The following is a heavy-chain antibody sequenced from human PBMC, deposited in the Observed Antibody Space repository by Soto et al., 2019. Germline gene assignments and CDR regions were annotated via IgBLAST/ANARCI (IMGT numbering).Heavy chain of an antibody. Sequence: QITLKESGPTLVKPTQTLTLTCTFSGFSLSTSGVGVGWIRQPPGKALEWLALIYWNDDKRYSPSLKSRLTITKDTSKNQVALTMTNMDPVDTATYYGAHTPPPGFGELVDAFDIWGQGTMVTVSS. J-gene: IGHJ3*02. CDR1: GFSLSTSGVG. CDR3: AHTPPPGFGELVDAFDI. V-gene: IGHV2-5*01. CDR2: IYWNDDK. D-gene: IGHD3-10*01.